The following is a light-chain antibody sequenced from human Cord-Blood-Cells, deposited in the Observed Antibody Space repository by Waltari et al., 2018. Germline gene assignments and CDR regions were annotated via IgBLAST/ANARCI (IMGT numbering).Light chain of an antibody. V-gene: IGLV2-23*01. CDR3: CSYAGSSTSV. Sequence: HSLLTLPASASRSPGQSITISCTGTRADVWSYNLVSWYQQHPGKAPKLMFYMGSKRPSGVSNRFSGSKSGNTASLTISGLQAEDEADYYCCSYAGSSTSVFGGGTKLTVL. J-gene: IGLJ2*01. CDR2: MGS. CDR1: RADVWSYNL.